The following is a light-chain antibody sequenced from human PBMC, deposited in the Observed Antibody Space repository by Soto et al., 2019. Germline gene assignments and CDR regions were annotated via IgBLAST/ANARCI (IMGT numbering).Light chain of an antibody. CDR1: QSVSSY. Sequence: EIVLTQSQATLSLSPGERATLSCRASQSVSSYLAWYQQKPGQAPRLLIYDASNRATGIPARFSGSGSGTDFTHTISSLEPEDFAVYYCQQRSNWPPITFGQGTRLEIK. CDR2: DAS. V-gene: IGKV3-11*01. CDR3: QQRSNWPPIT. J-gene: IGKJ5*01.